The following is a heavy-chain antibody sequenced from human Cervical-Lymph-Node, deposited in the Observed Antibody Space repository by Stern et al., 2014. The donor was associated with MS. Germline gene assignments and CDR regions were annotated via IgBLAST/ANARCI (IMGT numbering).Heavy chain of an antibody. CDR2: ISGSGGST. J-gene: IGHJ6*02. Sequence: EVQLVESGGGLVQPGGSLRLSCTASGFTFSSYAMSWVRQAPGKGLEWVSSISGSGGSTVYADSVKGRFTISRDNSKNTLYLLMNGLRAEDTAVYYCAKDGVVVVPAAINYYYGMDVWGQGTTVTVSS. CDR1: GFTFSSYA. CDR3: AKDGVVVVPAAINYYYGMDV. V-gene: IGHV3-23*04. D-gene: IGHD2-2*01.